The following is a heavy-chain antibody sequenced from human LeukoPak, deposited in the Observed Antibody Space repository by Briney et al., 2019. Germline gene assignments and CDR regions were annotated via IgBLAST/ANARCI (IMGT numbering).Heavy chain of an antibody. CDR1: GFTFSSYA. V-gene: IGHV3-23*01. D-gene: IGHD1-1*01. J-gene: IGHJ3*02. Sequence: GGSLRLSCAASGFTFSSYAMSWVRQAPGKGLEWVSTFSGSGGNTYYADSEKGRFTISRDNAKNSLYLQMNSLRAEDMALYYCAKDMGTTGTNAFDIWGQGTMVTVSS. CDR2: FSGSGGNT. CDR3: AKDMGTTGTNAFDI.